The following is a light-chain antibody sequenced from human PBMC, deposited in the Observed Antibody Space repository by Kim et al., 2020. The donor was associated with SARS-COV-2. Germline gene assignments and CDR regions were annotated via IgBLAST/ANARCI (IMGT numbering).Light chain of an antibody. V-gene: IGKV3-15*01. J-gene: IGKJ4*01. CDR1: ESIGGA. CDR2: HAS. Sequence: VAPGERATLFCRASESIGGALAWYQQKPGQAPRLLIYHASTRATGVPGRFSGSGFGTEFSLSISSLQSEDFAVYHCQQYNDWPPVTFGGGTKVEI. CDR3: QQYNDWPPVT.